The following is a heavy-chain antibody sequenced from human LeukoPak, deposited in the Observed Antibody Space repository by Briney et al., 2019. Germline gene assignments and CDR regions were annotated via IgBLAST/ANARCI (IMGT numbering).Heavy chain of an antibody. CDR2: IYYSGST. CDR3: ARYGGDCYYSPAFDI. Sequence: SETLSLTCAVYGGSFSGYYWSWIRQPPGKGLEWIGYIYYSGSTNYNPSLKSRVTISVDTSKNQFSLKLSSVTAADTAVYYCARYGGDCYYSPAFDIWGQGTMVTVSS. J-gene: IGHJ3*02. CDR1: GGSFSGYY. V-gene: IGHV4-59*01. D-gene: IGHD2-21*02.